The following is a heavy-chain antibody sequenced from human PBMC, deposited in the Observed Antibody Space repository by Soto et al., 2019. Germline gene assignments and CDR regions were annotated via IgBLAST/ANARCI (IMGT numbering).Heavy chain of an antibody. V-gene: IGHV1-18*01. Sequence: ASVKVSCKASGYTFTSYGISWVRQAPGQGLEWMEWISAYNGNTNYAQKLQGRVTMTTDTSTSTAYMGLRSLGSDDTAVYYCARESRIAIAAAGYTYYYYYMDVWGKGTTVTVSS. CDR3: ARESRIAIAAAGYTYYYYYMDV. CDR2: ISAYNGNT. J-gene: IGHJ6*03. CDR1: GYTFTSYG. D-gene: IGHD6-13*01.